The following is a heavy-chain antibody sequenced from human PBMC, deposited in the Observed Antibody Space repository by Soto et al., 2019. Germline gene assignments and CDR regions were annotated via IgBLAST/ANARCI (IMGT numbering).Heavy chain of an antibody. Sequence: QVQLVQSGAEVKKPGASVKVSCKASGYTFTSYDINWVRQATGQGLEWMGWMNPNSGNTGYAQKFQGRVTMTRNTSISTAYMELSSLRSEDTAVYYCARAYSYGWVSLFLVGANYGMDVWGQGTTVTVSS. CDR1: GYTFTSYD. V-gene: IGHV1-8*01. CDR2: MNPNSGNT. J-gene: IGHJ6*02. D-gene: IGHD5-18*01. CDR3: ARAYSYGWVSLFLVGANYGMDV.